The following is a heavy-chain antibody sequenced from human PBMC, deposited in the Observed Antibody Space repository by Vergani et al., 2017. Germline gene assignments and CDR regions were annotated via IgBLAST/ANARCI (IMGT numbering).Heavy chain of an antibody. Sequence: QVQLRESGPGLVKPSETLSLTCTVSGYSISSGYYWGWIRQSPGKGLEWIGSIYQTGITYYNPSLKSRVTMSVDTSKNQFSLRLTSVTAAETAVYYCARDRPQSPEAPDEGFDYWGQGTLVTVS. CDR1: GYSISSGYY. CDR3: ARDRPQSPEAPDEGFDY. J-gene: IGHJ4*02. CDR2: IYQTGIT. V-gene: IGHV4-38-2*02.